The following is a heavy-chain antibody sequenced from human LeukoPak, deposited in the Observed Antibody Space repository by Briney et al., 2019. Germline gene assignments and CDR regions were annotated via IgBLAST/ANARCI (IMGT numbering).Heavy chain of an antibody. D-gene: IGHD3-16*02. J-gene: IGHJ5*02. CDR1: GGSISSNSYY. CDR3: ARDENGYVWGSFRA. CDR2: FYYSGNT. Sequence: PSETLSLTCSVSGGSISSNSYYWGWIRQPPGKGLEWIGSFYYSGNTYYNPSLKSQVTMSIDTSKNQFSLKLSSVTAADTAVYYCARDENGYVWGSFRAWGQGTLVTVSS. V-gene: IGHV4-39*07.